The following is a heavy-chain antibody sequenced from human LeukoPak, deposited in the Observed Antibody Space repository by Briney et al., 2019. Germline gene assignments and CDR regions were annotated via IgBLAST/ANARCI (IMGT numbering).Heavy chain of an antibody. CDR2: ISGSGGST. CDR3: ARDTSALDYYGSGSFDY. D-gene: IGHD3-10*01. CDR1: GFTFSSYA. Sequence: GGSLRLSCAASGFTFSSYAMSWVRQAPGKGLEWVSAISGSGGSTYYADSVKGRFTISRDNSKNTLYLQMNSLRAEDTAVYYCARDTSALDYYGSGSFDYWGQGTLVTVSS. V-gene: IGHV3-23*01. J-gene: IGHJ4*02.